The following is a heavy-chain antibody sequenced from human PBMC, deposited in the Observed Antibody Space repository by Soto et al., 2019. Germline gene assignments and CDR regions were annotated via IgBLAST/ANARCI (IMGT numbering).Heavy chain of an antibody. J-gene: IGHJ3*02. Sequence: SETLSLTCTVSGGSISSSSYYWGWIRQPPGKGLEWIGSIYYSGSTYYNPSLKSRVTISVDTSKNQFSLKLSSVTAADTAVYYCGLRGLDAYYYGSGDAFDIWGQGTMVTVSS. D-gene: IGHD3-10*01. CDR1: GGSISSSSYY. CDR2: IYYSGST. V-gene: IGHV4-39*01. CDR3: GLRGLDAYYYGSGDAFDI.